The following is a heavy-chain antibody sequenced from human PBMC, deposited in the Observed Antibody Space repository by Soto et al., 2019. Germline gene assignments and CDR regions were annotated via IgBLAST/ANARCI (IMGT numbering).Heavy chain of an antibody. Sequence: GGSLRLSCAASGFTFSNYWMHWVRQAPGKGLLWVSRITSDGSVTVYADSVRGRFTISRDNANNMLYLQMNSLRVEDTAVYYCVRDKRVTDWFDPWGQGTLVT. V-gene: IGHV3-74*01. J-gene: IGHJ5*02. CDR2: ITSDGSVT. CDR3: VRDKRVTDWFDP. CDR1: GFTFSNYW.